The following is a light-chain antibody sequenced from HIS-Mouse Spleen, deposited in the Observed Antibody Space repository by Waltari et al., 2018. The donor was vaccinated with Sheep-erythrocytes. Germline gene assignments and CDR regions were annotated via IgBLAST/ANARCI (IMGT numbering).Light chain of an antibody. CDR2: DVS. Sequence: QSALTQPRSVSGSPGQSVTISCTGTSSDVGGYNYVSLYQQHPGKAPKLMIYDVSKRPSGFPDRFSGSKSDNTASLTISGLQAEDEADYYCCSYAGSYNHVFATGTKVTVL. J-gene: IGLJ1*01. V-gene: IGLV2-11*01. CDR3: CSYAGSYNHV. CDR1: SSDVGGYNY.